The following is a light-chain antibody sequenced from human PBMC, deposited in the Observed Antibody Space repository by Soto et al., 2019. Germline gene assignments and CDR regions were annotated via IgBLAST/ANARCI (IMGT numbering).Light chain of an antibody. CDR1: QSIGSF. J-gene: IGKJ4*01. CDR3: QQSYSFPLT. Sequence: IQMTQSPSSLSASVGDRVTIACRSSQSIGSFLNWYQHKPGKAPRLLIFGTSTLQSGVSSRISASGSGTDFTLTISSLQPEDFASYYCQQSYSFPLTFGGGTKV. V-gene: IGKV1-39*01. CDR2: GTS.